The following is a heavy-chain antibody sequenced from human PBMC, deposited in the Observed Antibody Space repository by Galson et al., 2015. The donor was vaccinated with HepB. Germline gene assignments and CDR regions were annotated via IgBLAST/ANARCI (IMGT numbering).Heavy chain of an antibody. CDR2: IWYDGSNK. V-gene: IGHV3-33*08. Sequence: SLRLSCVASGFTFSSYGMPWVRQAPGKGLECVAVIWYDGSNKYYADSVKGRFTISRDNSKNTLYLQMNSLRAEDTAVYYCARGPSYYDSSHNWFDPWGQGTLVTVSS. D-gene: IGHD3-22*01. CDR1: GFTFSSYG. J-gene: IGHJ5*02. CDR3: ARGPSYYDSSHNWFDP.